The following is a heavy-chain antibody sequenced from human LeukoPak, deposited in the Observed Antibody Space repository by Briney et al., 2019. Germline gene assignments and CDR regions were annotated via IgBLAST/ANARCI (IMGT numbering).Heavy chain of an antibody. CDR1: GGSISSSSYY. D-gene: IGHD5-18*01. V-gene: IGHV4-39*07. J-gene: IGHJ4*02. CDR3: ARDGDTAMVVADY. CDR2: IYYSGST. Sequence: ETLSLTGTVSGGSISSSSYYWGWIRQPPGKGLEWIGSIYYSGSTYYNPSLKSRVTISVDTSKNQFSLKLSSVTAADTAVYYCARDGDTAMVVADYWGQGTLVTVSS.